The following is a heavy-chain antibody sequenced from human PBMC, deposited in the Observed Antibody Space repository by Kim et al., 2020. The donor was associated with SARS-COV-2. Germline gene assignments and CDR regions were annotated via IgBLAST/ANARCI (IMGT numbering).Heavy chain of an antibody. CDR3: ARLSVVVVPAAMVDY. V-gene: IGHV4-39*01. J-gene: IGHJ4*02. Sequence: PSLKSRGNISVDTSKNQFSLKLSSVTAADTAVYYCARLSVVVVPAAMVDYWGQGTLVTVSS. D-gene: IGHD2-2*01.